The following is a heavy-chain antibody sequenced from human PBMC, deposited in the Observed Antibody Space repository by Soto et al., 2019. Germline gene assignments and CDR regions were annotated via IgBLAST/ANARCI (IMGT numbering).Heavy chain of an antibody. D-gene: IGHD3-10*01. CDR3: ARERGSGSYPPAYYYYGMDV. J-gene: IGHJ6*02. Sequence: EVQLVESGGGLVKPGGSLRLSCAASGFTFSSYSMNWVRQAPGKGLEWVSSISSSSSYIYYADSVKGRFTISRDNAKNSLYLQMNSLRAEDTAVYYCARERGSGSYPPAYYYYGMDVWGQGTTVTVSS. CDR2: ISSSSSYI. CDR1: GFTFSSYS. V-gene: IGHV3-21*01.